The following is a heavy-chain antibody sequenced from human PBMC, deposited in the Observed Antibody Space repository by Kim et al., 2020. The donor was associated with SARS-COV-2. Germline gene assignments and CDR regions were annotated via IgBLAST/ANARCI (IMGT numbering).Heavy chain of an antibody. CDR2: INPSGGST. D-gene: IGHD6-13*01. J-gene: IGHJ1*01. CDR1: GYTFTSYY. V-gene: IGHV1-46*01. CDR3: AREASPIIAAAGSHFQH. Sequence: ASVKVSCKASGYTFTSYYMHWVRQAPGQGLEWMGIINPSGGSTSYAQKFQGRVTMTRDTSTSTVYMELSSLRSEDTAVYYCAREASPIIAAAGSHFQHWGQGTLVTVSS.